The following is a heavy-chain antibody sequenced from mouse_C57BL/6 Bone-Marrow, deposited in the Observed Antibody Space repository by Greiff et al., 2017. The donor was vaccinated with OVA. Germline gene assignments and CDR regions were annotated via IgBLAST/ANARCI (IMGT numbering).Heavy chain of an antibody. Sequence: VQLQQSGAELVKPGASVKLSCPASGFNIKDYYMNWVKQRTEQGLEWIGRIDPEDGETKYAPTFQGKATIPADPSSTPAYLQRSSLTSEDTAVYYCAKGDYYGSRHYFDYWGQGTTRTVSS. D-gene: IGHD1-1*01. V-gene: IGHV14-2*01. CDR3: AKGDYYGSRHYFDY. CDR1: GFNIKDYY. CDR2: IDPEDGET. J-gene: IGHJ2*01.